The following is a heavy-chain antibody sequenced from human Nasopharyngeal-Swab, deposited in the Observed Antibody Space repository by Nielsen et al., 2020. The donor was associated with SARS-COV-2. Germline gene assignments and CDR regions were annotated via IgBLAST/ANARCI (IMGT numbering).Heavy chain of an antibody. Sequence: WIRQPPGKGLEWVAVIWYDGSNKYYADSVKGRFTISRDNFKNTLYLQMNSLRAEDTAVYYCARDLYGMDVWGQGTTVTVSS. CDR3: ARDLYGMDV. J-gene: IGHJ6*02. V-gene: IGHV3-33*01. CDR2: IWYDGSNK. D-gene: IGHD2-8*01.